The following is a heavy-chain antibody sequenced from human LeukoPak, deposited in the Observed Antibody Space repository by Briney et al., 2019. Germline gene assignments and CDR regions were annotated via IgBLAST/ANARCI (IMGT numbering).Heavy chain of an antibody. CDR2: IKQDGSEK. Sequence: GGSLRLSCAASGFTFSSYWMSWVRQAPGKGLEWVANIKQDGSEKYYVDSVKGRFTISRDNAKNSLYLQMNSLRAEDTVVYYCARGYYDSSGYYFLYWGQGTLVTVSS. CDR1: GFTFSSYW. J-gene: IGHJ4*02. V-gene: IGHV3-7*01. CDR3: ARGYYDSSGYYFLY. D-gene: IGHD3-22*01.